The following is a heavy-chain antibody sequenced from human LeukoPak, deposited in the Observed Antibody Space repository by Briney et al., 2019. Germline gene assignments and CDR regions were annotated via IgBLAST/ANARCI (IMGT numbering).Heavy chain of an antibody. D-gene: IGHD2-2*02. CDR1: GFTFSNAW. CDR2: IKSKNDGGTT. Sequence: TGGSLRLSCAASGFTFSNAWMSWVRQAPGKGLEWVGRIKSKNDGGTTDYAAPVKGRFTISRDDSKNTLYLQMNSLKTEDTAVYYCTTRYLIMDVWGKGTTVTISS. CDR3: TTRYLIMDV. V-gene: IGHV3-15*01. J-gene: IGHJ6*04.